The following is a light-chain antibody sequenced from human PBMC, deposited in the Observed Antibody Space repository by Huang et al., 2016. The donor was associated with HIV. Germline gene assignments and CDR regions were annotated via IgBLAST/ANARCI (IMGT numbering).Light chain of an antibody. J-gene: IGKJ4*01. CDR3: QQYYSTPPT. V-gene: IGKV4-1*01. Sequence: DIVMTQSPDSLAVSLGERATINCKSSQSVLYSSNNKNYLAWYQKKHGQPLKLLIYWASTRESVVPDRCSGSGSGTDFTLTISSLQAEDVAVYYCQQYYSTPPTFGGGTKVEIK. CDR2: WAS. CDR1: QSVLYSSNNKNY.